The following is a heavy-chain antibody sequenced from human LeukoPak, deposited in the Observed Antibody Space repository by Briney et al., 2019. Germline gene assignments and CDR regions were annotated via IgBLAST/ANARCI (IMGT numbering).Heavy chain of an antibody. D-gene: IGHD2-2*01. J-gene: IGHJ6*03. Sequence: ASVKVSCKASGYTFTSYGISWVRQAPGQGLEWMGWISAYNGNTNYAQKLQGRVTMTTDTSTSTAYMELRSLRSDDTAVYYCARRSSKGVPAARYYYYCMDVWGKGTTVTVSS. CDR3: ARRSSKGVPAARYYYYCMDV. CDR2: ISAYNGNT. CDR1: GYTFTSYG. V-gene: IGHV1-18*01.